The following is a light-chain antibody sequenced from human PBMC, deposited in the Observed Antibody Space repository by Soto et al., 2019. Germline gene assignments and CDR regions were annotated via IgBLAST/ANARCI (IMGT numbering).Light chain of an antibody. CDR2: KAS. Sequence: DLQMTQSPSSLSASVGDRVTITCRASQSISSWLAWYQQKPGKAPKLLIYKASSLESGVPSRFSGSGSGTEFTLTISSLQPDDFATYYCQQYNSYSTFGQGTRLENK. CDR3: QQYNSYST. V-gene: IGKV1-5*03. CDR1: QSISSW. J-gene: IGKJ5*01.